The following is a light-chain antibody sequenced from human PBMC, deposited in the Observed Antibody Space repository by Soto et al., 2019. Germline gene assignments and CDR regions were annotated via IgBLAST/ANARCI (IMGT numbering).Light chain of an antibody. V-gene: IGKV3-15*01. Sequence: IVMTQSPATLSVSPGESVTFSCRASQGINRNLAWYQQKPGQAPRLLISGASTGATGIPVRFSGSGSGTEFTLTINSLQSEDSAVYYCQQYYTWPVTFGGGTKVEI. CDR2: GAS. CDR1: QGINRN. J-gene: IGKJ4*01. CDR3: QQYYTWPVT.